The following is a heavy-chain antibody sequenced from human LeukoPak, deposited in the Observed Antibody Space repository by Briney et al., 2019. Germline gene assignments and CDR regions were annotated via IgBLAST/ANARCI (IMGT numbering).Heavy chain of an antibody. CDR2: IYYSGST. J-gene: IGHJ4*02. V-gene: IGHV4-39*02. CDR1: GGSISRSSYY. CDR3: ARTRYYYNSRSYGAPYYFDY. D-gene: IGHD3-10*01. Sequence: SETLSLTCTVSGGSISRSSYYWGWIRQPPWKGLEWMGRIYYSGSTYYNPALKSRVTISVVTSKNHFSLKLSSVTAADTAVYYCARTRYYYNSRSYGAPYYFDYWGQGTLVTVSS.